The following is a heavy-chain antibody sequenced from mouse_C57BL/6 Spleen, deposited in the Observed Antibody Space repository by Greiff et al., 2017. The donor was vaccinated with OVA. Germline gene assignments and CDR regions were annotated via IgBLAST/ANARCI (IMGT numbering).Heavy chain of an antibody. J-gene: IGHJ2*01. CDR1: GYAFTNYL. CDR2: INPGSGGT. Sequence: QVQLQQSGAELVRPGTSVKVSCKASGYAFTNYLIEWVKQRPGQGLEWIGVINPGSGGTNYNEKFKGKATLTADKSSSTAYMQLSSLTSEDSAVYFGARSGAYDYAYFDYWGQGTTLTVSS. D-gene: IGHD2-4*01. CDR3: ARSGAYDYAYFDY. V-gene: IGHV1-54*01.